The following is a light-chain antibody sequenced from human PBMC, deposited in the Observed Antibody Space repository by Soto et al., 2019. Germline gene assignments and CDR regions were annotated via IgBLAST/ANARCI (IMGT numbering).Light chain of an antibody. V-gene: IGLV2-14*01. CDR2: EVS. CDR1: SSDVGGYNY. CDR3: SSYTCSSTLVE. Sequence: SVLTQPASVSGSPGQSITIYCTGTSSDVGGYNYVSWYQQRPGKAPKLMIYEVSNRPSGVSNRFSGSKSGNTASLTISGLQAEDYSDYYCSSYTCSSTLVEFAGGT. J-gene: IGLJ2*01.